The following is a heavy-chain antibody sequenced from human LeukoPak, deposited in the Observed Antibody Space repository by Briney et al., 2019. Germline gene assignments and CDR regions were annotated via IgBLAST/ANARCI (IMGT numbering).Heavy chain of an antibody. Sequence: PGGSLRLSCATSGFTVSSSYLSWVRQAPGKGLEWVSVIYSDGSTYYADSVKGRFTISRDNSKNTLYLQMNSLRAEDTAVYYCARARAGVVPSYFDYWGQGTLVTVSS. CDR3: ARARAGVVPSYFDY. V-gene: IGHV3-66*01. CDR2: IYSDGST. CDR1: GFTVSSSY. D-gene: IGHD6-19*01. J-gene: IGHJ4*02.